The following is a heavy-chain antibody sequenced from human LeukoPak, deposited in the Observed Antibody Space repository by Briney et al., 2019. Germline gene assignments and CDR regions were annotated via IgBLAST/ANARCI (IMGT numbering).Heavy chain of an antibody. D-gene: IGHD3-3*01. Sequence: GRSLRLSCAASGFTFSSYAMHWVRQAPGKGLEWVAVISYDGSNKYYTDSVKGRFTISRDNSKNTLYLQMNSLRAEDTAVYYCARESATIFGVVIMSGIFDYWGQGTLVTVSS. CDR3: ARESATIFGVVIMSGIFDY. J-gene: IGHJ4*02. CDR1: GFTFSSYA. V-gene: IGHV3-30-3*01. CDR2: ISYDGSNK.